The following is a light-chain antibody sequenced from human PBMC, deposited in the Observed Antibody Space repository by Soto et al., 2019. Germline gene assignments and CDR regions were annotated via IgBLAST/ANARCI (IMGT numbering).Light chain of an antibody. J-gene: IGLJ3*02. V-gene: IGLV4-69*01. CDR1: SGHSSYA. CDR3: QTWGNWV. Sequence: QSVLTQSPSASASLGASVKLTCTLSSGHSSYAIAWHQQQPEKGPRYLMKLNSDGSHSKGDGIPDRFSGSSSGAARYLTISSLQSEDEADYSCQTWGNWVFGGGTKLTVL. CDR2: LNSDGSH.